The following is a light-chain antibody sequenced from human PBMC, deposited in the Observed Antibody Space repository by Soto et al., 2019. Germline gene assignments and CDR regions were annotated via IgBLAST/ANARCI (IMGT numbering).Light chain of an antibody. CDR1: QSVGSN. CDR3: QKYNSAPRT. J-gene: IGKJ1*01. V-gene: IGKV1-27*01. CDR2: AAS. Sequence: MTQSPATLSVSPGERVTLSCRASQSVGSNLAWYQQKPGKVPKLLIYAASTLQSGVPSRFSGSGSGTDFTLTISSLQPEDVATYYCQKYNSAPRTFGQGTKVEIK.